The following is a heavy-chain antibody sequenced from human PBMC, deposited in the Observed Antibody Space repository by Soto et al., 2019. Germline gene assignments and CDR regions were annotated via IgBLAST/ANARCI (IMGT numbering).Heavy chain of an antibody. J-gene: IGHJ6*02. V-gene: IGHV4-59*01. CDR2: IYYSGST. D-gene: IGHD2-15*01. CDR1: GGSISSYY. Sequence: SETLSLTCTVSGGSISSYYWSWIRQPPGKGLEWIGYIYYSGSTNYNPSLKSRVTISVDTSKNQFSLKLSSVTAADTAVYYCARGYCSGGSCYSLYYYYGMDVWGQGTTVTVSS. CDR3: ARGYCSGGSCYSLYYYYGMDV.